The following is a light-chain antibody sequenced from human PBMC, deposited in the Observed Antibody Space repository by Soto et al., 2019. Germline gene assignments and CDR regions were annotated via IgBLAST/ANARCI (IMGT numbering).Light chain of an antibody. CDR3: QQRLNWPRT. J-gene: IGKJ1*01. CDR2: DAS. Sequence: EIVLTQSPATLSLSPGERATLSCRASQSVSGYLAWYQPKPGQPPRLLIYDASKRATGIPARFSGTGSGTDFTLTISSLGPEDFALYFCQQRLNWPRTFGQGTKVEIK. CDR1: QSVSGY. V-gene: IGKV3-11*01.